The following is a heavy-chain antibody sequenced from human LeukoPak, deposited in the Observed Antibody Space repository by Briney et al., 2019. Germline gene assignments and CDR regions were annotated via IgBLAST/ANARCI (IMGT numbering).Heavy chain of an antibody. V-gene: IGHV3-21*01. D-gene: IGHD6-13*01. J-gene: IGHJ4*02. CDR1: GFTFSSYS. CDR2: ISSSSSYI. CDR3: ARIIAAAGTGDY. Sequence: GGSLRLSCAASGFTFSSYSMNWVRQAPGKGLEWVSSISSSSSYIYYADSVKGRFTISRDNAKNSLYLQMNSLRAEDTAVYYCARIIAAAGTGDYWGQGTLVTVSS.